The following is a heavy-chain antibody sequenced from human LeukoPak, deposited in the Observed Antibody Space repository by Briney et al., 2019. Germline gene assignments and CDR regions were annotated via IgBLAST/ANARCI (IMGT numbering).Heavy chain of an antibody. CDR2: ISWNSGSI. J-gene: IGHJ1*01. V-gene: IGHV3-9*01. CDR1: GFTFDDYA. CDR3: AKDHSSSWYYFQH. Sequence: GRSLRLSCAASGFTFDDYAMHWVRQAPGKGLEWVSGISWNSGSIGYADSVKGRFTISRDNAKNSLYLQMNSLRAEDTASYYCAKDHSSSWYYFQHWGQGTLVTVSS. D-gene: IGHD6-13*01.